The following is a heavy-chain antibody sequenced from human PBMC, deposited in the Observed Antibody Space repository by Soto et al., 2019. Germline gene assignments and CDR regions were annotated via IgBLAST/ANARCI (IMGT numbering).Heavy chain of an antibody. Sequence: QVQLVQSGAEVKKPGSSVKVSCKASGGTFSSYAISWVRQAPVQGLEWMGGIIPIFGTANYAQKFQGRVTITADESTSTAYMELSSLRSEDTAVYYCARAQDIVVVVAATGDWYFDLWGRGTLVTVSS. V-gene: IGHV1-69*01. D-gene: IGHD2-15*01. CDR2: IIPIFGTA. CDR1: GGTFSSYA. CDR3: ARAQDIVVVVAATGDWYFDL. J-gene: IGHJ2*01.